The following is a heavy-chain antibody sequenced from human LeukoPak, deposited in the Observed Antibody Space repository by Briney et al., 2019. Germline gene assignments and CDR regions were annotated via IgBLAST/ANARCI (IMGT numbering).Heavy chain of an antibody. CDR1: GFTFSDYW. CDR3: ASLLGGDY. J-gene: IGHJ4*02. Sequence: GGSLRLSCVASGFTFSDYWIHWVRQAPGKGLEWVSSISSSSSYIYYADSVKGRFTIPRDNAKNSLYLQMNSLRAEDTAVYYCASLLGGDYWGQGTLVTVSS. V-gene: IGHV3-21*01. D-gene: IGHD3-10*01. CDR2: ISSSSSYI.